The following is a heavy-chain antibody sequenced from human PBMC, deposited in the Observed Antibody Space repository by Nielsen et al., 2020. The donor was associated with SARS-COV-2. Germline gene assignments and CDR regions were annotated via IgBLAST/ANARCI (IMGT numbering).Heavy chain of an antibody. CDR1: GGSISSSNW. Sequence: SETLSLTCAVSGGSISSSNWWSWVRQPPGKGLEWIGEIYHSGSTNYNPSLKSRVTISVDKSKNQFSLKLSSVTAADTAVYYCARGRALGYCSSTSCYSDWYFDLWGRGTLVTVSS. CDR3: ARGRALGYCSSTSCYSDWYFDL. V-gene: IGHV4-4*02. CDR2: IYHSGST. J-gene: IGHJ2*01. D-gene: IGHD2-2*01.